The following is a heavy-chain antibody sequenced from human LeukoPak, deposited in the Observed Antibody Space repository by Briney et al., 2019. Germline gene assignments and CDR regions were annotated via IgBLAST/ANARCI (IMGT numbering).Heavy chain of an antibody. Sequence: PGGSLRLSCVASGFTFRKYNMHWVRQAPGKGLEWVSTIGGTGVRTYYADSVKGRFTISRDNSKNTLYLQINSLRAEDTAVYFCAKDRLGGPYFFHYWGQGTLVTVSS. CDR2: IGGTGVRT. V-gene: IGHV3-23*01. D-gene: IGHD3-16*01. J-gene: IGHJ4*02. CDR3: AKDRLGGPYFFHY. CDR1: GFTFRKYN.